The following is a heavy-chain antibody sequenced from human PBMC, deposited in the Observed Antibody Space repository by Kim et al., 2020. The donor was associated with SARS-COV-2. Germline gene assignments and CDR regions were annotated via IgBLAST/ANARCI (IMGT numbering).Heavy chain of an antibody. J-gene: IGHJ4*02. CDR3: AKDHIVGATWLDY. Sequence: GGSLRLSCAASGFTFSSYGMHWVRQAPGKGLEWVAVIWYDGSNKYYADSVKGRFTISRDNSKNTLYLQMNSLRAEDTAVYYCAKDHIVGATWLDYWGQGTLVTVSS. V-gene: IGHV3-33*06. CDR1: GFTFSSYG. CDR2: IWYDGSNK. D-gene: IGHD1-26*01.